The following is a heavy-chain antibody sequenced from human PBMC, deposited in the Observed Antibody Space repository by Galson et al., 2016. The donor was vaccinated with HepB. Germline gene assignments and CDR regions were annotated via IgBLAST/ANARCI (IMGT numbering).Heavy chain of an antibody. V-gene: IGHV3-66*01. J-gene: IGHJ4*02. CDR2: IFSGGTT. Sequence: SLRLSCAASGFSVSTTYIAWVRQSPGKGLDSVSAIFSGGTTCYADHLMGRFTTSRDSSSNTLYLQMRSLRAEDTAVYYCARDSGYNEHGGFDNWGQGTLVTVSS. CDR3: ARDSGYNEHGGFDN. D-gene: IGHD5-12*01. CDR1: GFSVSTTY.